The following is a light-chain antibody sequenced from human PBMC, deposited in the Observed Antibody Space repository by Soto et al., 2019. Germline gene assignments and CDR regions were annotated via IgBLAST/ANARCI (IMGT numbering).Light chain of an antibody. J-gene: IGKJ4*01. CDR2: AAS. CDR1: QDINNW. Sequence: DIQMTQSPSSVSASVGDRVTITCRASQDINNWLAWYQQKPGLAPKLLISAASTLQSGVPSRFSGSGSETDFTLTISSLQPEELGTYYCQQAYSFPLTFGGGTKVQIK. V-gene: IGKV1-12*01. CDR3: QQAYSFPLT.